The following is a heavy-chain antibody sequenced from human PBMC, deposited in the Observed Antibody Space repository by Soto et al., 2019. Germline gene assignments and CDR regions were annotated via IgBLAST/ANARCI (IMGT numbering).Heavy chain of an antibody. CDR2: IYYSGST. CDR1: GGSISSSSYY. D-gene: IGHD3-9*01. Sequence: SETLSLTCTVSGGSISSSSYYWGWIRQPPGKGLEWIGSIYYSGSTYYNPSLKSRVTISVDTSKNQCSLKLSSVTAADTAVYYCASGIGRHFDWFKPGSPINYYYMDVWGKGTTVTVSS. V-gene: IGHV4-39*01. J-gene: IGHJ6*03. CDR3: ASGIGRHFDWFKPGSPINYYYMDV.